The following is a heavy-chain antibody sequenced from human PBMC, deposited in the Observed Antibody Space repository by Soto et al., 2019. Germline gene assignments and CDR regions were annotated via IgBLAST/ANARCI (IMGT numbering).Heavy chain of an antibody. CDR2: IDPSDSDT. V-gene: IGHV5-10-1*04. Sequence: PGESLKISCKGSGYSFTSYWISWVRQMPGKGLEWMGRIDPSDSDTRYSPSFQGQITISVDKSINTAYLQWSSLKASDTAMYYCARRHSNTGGFDFWGQGTMVTVSS. CDR3: ARRHSNTGGFDF. J-gene: IGHJ3*01. D-gene: IGHD7-27*01. CDR1: GYSFTSYW.